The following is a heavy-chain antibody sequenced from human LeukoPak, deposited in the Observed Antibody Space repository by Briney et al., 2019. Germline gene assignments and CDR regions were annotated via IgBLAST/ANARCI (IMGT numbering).Heavy chain of an antibody. Sequence: PSETLSLTCTVSGYSISSGYYWGWIRQPPGKGLEWIGSIYHSGSTYYNPSLKGRVTISVDTSKNQFSLKLSSVTAADTAVYYCARVLYSGYDWHYYYYYMDVWGKGTTVTISS. CDR2: IYHSGST. D-gene: IGHD5-12*01. V-gene: IGHV4-38-2*02. CDR3: ARVLYSGYDWHYYYYYMDV. CDR1: GYSISSGYY. J-gene: IGHJ6*03.